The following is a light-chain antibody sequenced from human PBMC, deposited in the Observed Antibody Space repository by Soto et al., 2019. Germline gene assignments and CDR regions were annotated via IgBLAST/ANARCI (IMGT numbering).Light chain of an antibody. CDR1: SNDVGGYNY. J-gene: IGLJ3*02. V-gene: IGLV2-11*01. CDR3: CSYAGSYTWV. CDR2: DVT. Sequence: QSALAQPRSVSGSPGQSVTISCSGTSNDVGGYNYLSWYQQHPGKAPKVLIYDVTKRPSGVPDRFSGSKSGNTASLTISGLQAEDEADYYCCSYAGSYTWVFGGGTQLTVL.